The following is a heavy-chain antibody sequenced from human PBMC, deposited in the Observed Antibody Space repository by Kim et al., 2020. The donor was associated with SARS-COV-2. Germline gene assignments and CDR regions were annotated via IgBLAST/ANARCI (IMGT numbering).Heavy chain of an antibody. CDR3: ATQASADV. D-gene: IGHD2-21*01. Sequence: GSLRLSCAASGFTFSDYYMSWVRQAPGKGLEWLSYISAGSTSTNYADSVKGRFTISRDDAKNSLYLQLDSLRAEDTGVYYCATQASADVWGQGTTGTVS. CDR2: ISAGSTST. J-gene: IGHJ6*02. V-gene: IGHV3-11*03. CDR1: GFTFSDYY.